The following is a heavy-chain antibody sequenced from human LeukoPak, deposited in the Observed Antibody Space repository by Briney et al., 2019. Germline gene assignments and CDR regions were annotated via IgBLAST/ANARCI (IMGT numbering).Heavy chain of an antibody. CDR3: SRDKMVVSGYLPDY. J-gene: IGHJ4*02. Sequence: GGSLRLSCTTSGFRFRDYAMSWVRQAPGKGLEWVGFIRSNAYGGTAEYAASLSGRFIISRDDSESTAYLQMNSLKTEDTAVYYCSRDKMVVSGYLPDYWGQGALVTVSS. CDR2: IRSNAYGGTA. D-gene: IGHD3-3*01. CDR1: GFRFRDYA. V-gene: IGHV3-49*04.